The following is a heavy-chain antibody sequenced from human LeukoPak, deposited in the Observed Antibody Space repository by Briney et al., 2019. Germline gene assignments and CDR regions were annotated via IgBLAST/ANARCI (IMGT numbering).Heavy chain of an antibody. CDR2: INPNIGGT. Sequence: ASVKVSCKASGYTFTGYYMHWVRQAPGQGLEWMGWINPNIGGTNYAQKFQGRVTMTRDTSISTAYMELSRLRSDDTAVYYCARASHYYGSGSYSHRFDYWGQGTLVTVSS. CDR1: GYTFTGYY. J-gene: IGHJ4*02. V-gene: IGHV1-2*02. D-gene: IGHD3-10*01. CDR3: ARASHYYGSGSYSHRFDY.